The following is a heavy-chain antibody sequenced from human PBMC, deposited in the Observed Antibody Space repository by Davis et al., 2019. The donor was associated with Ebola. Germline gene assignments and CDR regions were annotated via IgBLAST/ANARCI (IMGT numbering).Heavy chain of an antibody. Sequence: GGSLRLSCAASGFTFSDYYMSWIRQAPGKGLEWVSYISSSGSTIYYADSVKGRFTISRDNAKNSLYLQMNSPRAEDTAVYYCARVEVAANEGLNYWGQGTLVTVSS. CDR1: GFTFSDYY. D-gene: IGHD2-15*01. J-gene: IGHJ4*02. CDR3: ARVEVAANEGLNY. V-gene: IGHV3-11*01. CDR2: ISSSGSTI.